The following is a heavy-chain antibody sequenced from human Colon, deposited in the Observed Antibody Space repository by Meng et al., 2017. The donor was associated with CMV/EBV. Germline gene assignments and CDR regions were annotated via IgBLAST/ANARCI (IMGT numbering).Heavy chain of an antibody. V-gene: IGHV4-39*07. J-gene: IGHJ4*02. CDR3: ARVVLNFFDY. D-gene: IGHD3-10*02. CDR2: IYTSGSA. CDR1: GGSFTSNSYF. Sequence: QLHSEEAGPGLVKPSETLSLTCTVSGGSFTSNSYFWGWIRQPPGKGLEYIGSIYTSGSAYYNPSLKSRVTISLDTSKNQFSLKLSSVTAADTAMYYCARVVLNFFDYWGQGTLVTVSS.